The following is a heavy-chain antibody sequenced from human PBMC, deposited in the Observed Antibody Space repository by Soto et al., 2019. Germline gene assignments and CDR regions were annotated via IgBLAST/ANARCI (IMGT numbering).Heavy chain of an antibody. CDR3: ARVDHRGY. V-gene: IGHV4-31*03. CDR1: GDSLSSGGHY. D-gene: IGHD3-9*01. CDR2: IYDSVNT. J-gene: IGHJ2*01. Sequence: SETLSLTCTVSGDSLSSGGHYWSWIRQHPGKGLEWIGHIYDSVNTYYSPSLRSRVTISADMSKNQFSLNLRSVTAADTAVYYCARVDHRGY.